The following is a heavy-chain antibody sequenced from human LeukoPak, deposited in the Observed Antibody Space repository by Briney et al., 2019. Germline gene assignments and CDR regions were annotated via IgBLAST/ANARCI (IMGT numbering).Heavy chain of an antibody. D-gene: IGHD2-2*01. CDR1: GFTFSTYS. CDR3: AREGSAADDFDY. V-gene: IGHV3-48*04. J-gene: IGHJ4*02. Sequence: GGSLRLSCAASGFTFSTYSMNWVRQAPGKGLEWVSYISTSSGTMYYADPVKGRFTISRDNAQNSLYLQMNSLTAEDTAVYYCAREGSAADDFDYWGQGTLVTVSS. CDR2: ISTSSGTM.